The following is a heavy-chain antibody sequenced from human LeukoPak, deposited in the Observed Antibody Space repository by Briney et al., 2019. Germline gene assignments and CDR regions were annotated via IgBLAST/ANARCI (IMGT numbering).Heavy chain of an antibody. J-gene: IGHJ3*02. Sequence: GGSLRLSCAASGFTFSSYGMHWVRQAPGKGLEWVAFIRYDGSNKYYTDFVRCLFTIYRENSKNMLYLQMNSLRAEDTAVYYCAKDRPVVRGVISDDAFDIWGQGTMVTVSS. CDR1: GFTFSSYG. D-gene: IGHD3-10*01. V-gene: IGHV3-30*02. CDR3: AKDRPVVRGVISDDAFDI. CDR2: IRYDGSNK.